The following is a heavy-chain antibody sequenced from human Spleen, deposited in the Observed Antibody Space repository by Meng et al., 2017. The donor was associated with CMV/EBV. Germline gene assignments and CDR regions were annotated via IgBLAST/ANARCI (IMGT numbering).Heavy chain of an antibody. CDR3: ASFKEQLVGGTYWYFDL. Sequence: GESLKISCAASGSTFSSDWMHWVRQAPGKGLEWVSIILGDGNTYYADSVKGRFSVSRDSSWNTLCLQMNSLRAEDTAFYYCASFKEQLVGGTYWYFDLWGRGTLVTVSS. CDR2: ILGDGNT. CDR1: GSTFSSDW. D-gene: IGHD1-1*01. V-gene: IGHV3-66*02. J-gene: IGHJ2*01.